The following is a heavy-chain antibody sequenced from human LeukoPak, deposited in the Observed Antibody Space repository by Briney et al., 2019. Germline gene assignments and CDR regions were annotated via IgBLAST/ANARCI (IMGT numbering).Heavy chain of an antibody. CDR3: GGGKPGCQGCTCYSYDY. D-gene: IGHD2-15*01. CDR1: RFTFNTYA. V-gene: IGHV3-23*01. Sequence: GGSLRLSCVASRFTFNTYAVNWVRQAPGKGLEWVSAISSNGDFTYYADSVRGRFTISRDNSKNTVFLQMNGLRAEDTAVYYCGGGKPGCQGCTCYSYDYWGQGTLVTVSS. CDR2: ISSNGDFT. J-gene: IGHJ4*02.